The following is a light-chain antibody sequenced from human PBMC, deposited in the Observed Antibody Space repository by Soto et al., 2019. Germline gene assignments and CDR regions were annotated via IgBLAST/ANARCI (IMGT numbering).Light chain of an antibody. Sequence: EIVLTQSPGTLSLSPGERATLSCRASQSVSSSYLAWYQQKPSQAPRLLIYGASNRATGIPDRFSDSGSGTDFTFTISRLEPEDFAVYYCQQYGSSPLTFGGGTKVDIK. CDR1: QSVSSSY. CDR2: GAS. V-gene: IGKV3-20*01. J-gene: IGKJ4*01. CDR3: QQYGSSPLT.